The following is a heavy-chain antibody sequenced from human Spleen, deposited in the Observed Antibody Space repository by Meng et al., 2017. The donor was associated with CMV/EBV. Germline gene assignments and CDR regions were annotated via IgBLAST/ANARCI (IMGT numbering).Heavy chain of an antibody. Sequence: GESLKISCAASGFTFSPYTMSWVRQAPGKGLEWVSRIRGSDGRPSYADSVRGRFTISRDISQNTLYLQMNSLRAEDTAIYHCVKGATFGVTAPDYWGQGPLVTVSS. CDR2: IRGSDGRP. V-gene: IGHV3-23*01. CDR1: GFTFSPYT. J-gene: IGHJ4*02. CDR3: VKGATFGVTAPDY. D-gene: IGHD3-3*01.